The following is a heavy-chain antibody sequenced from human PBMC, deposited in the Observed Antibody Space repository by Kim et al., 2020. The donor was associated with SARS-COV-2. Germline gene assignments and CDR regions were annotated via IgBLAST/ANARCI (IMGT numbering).Heavy chain of an antibody. CDR2: ISYDGSNK. V-gene: IGHV3-30*04. CDR1: GFTFSSYA. J-gene: IGHJ4*02. CDR3: ARDTFDY. Sequence: GGSLRLSCAASGFTFSSYAMHWVRQAPGKGLEWVAVISYDGSNKYYADSVKGRFTISRDNSKNTLYLQMNSLRAEDTAVYYCARDTFDYWGQGTLVTVSS.